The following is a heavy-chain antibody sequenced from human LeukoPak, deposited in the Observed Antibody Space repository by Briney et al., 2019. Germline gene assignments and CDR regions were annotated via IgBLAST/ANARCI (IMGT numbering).Heavy chain of an antibody. CDR3: ARDGGGGGNVY. V-gene: IGHV4-59*01. Sequence: MASETLSLTCTVSGVSISNYYWSWIRQPPGKGLEWIGYIYYSGSTNYNPSLKSRVTISIDTSKNQFSLKLSSVTAADTAVYYCARDGGGGGNVYWGQETLVTVSS. D-gene: IGHD4-23*01. CDR2: IYYSGST. J-gene: IGHJ4*02. CDR1: GVSISNYY.